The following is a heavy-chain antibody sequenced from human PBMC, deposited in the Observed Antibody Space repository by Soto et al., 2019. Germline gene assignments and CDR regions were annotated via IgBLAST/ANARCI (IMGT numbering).Heavy chain of an antibody. CDR1: GFTFSSYG. J-gene: IGHJ4*02. D-gene: IGHD5-18*01. Sequence: PGASLRLSCAASGFTFSSYGMHWVRQAPGKGLEWVSLISWDGGSTCYADSVKVRFTISRDNSKNSLYLQMNSLRTEDTALYYCAKEINTAMAFDYWGQGTLVTVSS. CDR3: AKEINTAMAFDY. CDR2: ISWDGGST. V-gene: IGHV3-43*01.